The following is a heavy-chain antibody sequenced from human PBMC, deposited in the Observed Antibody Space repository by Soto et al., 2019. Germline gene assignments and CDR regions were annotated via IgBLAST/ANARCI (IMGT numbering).Heavy chain of an antibody. CDR3: ARNRVVGTWYYDMDV. Sequence: GSLRLSCAASGFTFSSYEMNWVRQAPGKGLEWVSYISSSGSTIYYADSVKGRFTISRDNAKNSLYLQMNSLRAEDTAVYYCARNRVVGTWYYDMDVWGQGTTVTVSS. CDR2: ISSSGSTI. V-gene: IGHV3-48*03. J-gene: IGHJ6*02. CDR1: GFTFSSYE. D-gene: IGHD3-10*01.